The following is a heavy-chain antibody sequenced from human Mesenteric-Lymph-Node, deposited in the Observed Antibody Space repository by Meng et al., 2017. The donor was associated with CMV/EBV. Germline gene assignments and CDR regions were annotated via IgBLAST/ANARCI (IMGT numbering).Heavy chain of an antibody. D-gene: IGHD3-9*01. V-gene: IGHV4-34*01. CDR1: GVSFNGYY. J-gene: IGHJ4*02. CDR2: INHSGST. Sequence: QVQLHEVGAGLLKPSVTLSVTGAVYGVSFNGYYWNWIRQSPEKGLEWIGEINHSGSTTYNPSFTSRIIISVDTSTNQISLNMSSVTAADTAVYYCARGSSYDILTGYFDYWGQGALVTVSS. CDR3: ARGSSYDILTGYFDY.